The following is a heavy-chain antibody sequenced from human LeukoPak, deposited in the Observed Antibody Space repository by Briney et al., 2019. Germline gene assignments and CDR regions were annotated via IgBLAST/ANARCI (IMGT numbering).Heavy chain of an antibody. J-gene: IGHJ4*02. CDR1: GFPFIDYS. V-gene: IGHV3-48*04. CDR2: IGIDSGNT. Sequence: GGSLRLSCAASGFPFIDYSVNRVRQAPGKGLEWISYIGIDSGNTKYADSVKGRFTISGDSAKNSLYLQMNSLRVEDTAVYYCARDHNYAFDNWGQGTLVTVSS. D-gene: IGHD1-1*01. CDR3: ARDHNYAFDN.